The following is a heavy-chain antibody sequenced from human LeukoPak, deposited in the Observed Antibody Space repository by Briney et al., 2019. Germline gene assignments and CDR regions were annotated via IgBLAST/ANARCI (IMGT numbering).Heavy chain of an antibody. V-gene: IGHV4-34*01. CDR2: INHSGST. J-gene: IGHJ1*01. D-gene: IGHD5-18*01. CDR1: GGSFSGYY. Sequence: PSETLSLTCAVYGGSFSGYYWSWIRQPPGKGLEWIGEINHSGSTNYNPSLKSRVTISVDTSKNQFSLKLSSVTAADTAVYYCARVRYSYGLKPEGASKYFQHWGQGTLVTVSS. CDR3: ARVRYSYGLKPEGASKYFQH.